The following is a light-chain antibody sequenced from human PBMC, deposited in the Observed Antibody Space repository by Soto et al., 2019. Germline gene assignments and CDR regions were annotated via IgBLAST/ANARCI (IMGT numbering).Light chain of an antibody. CDR2: GAS. Sequence: EIVMTQSPATLSVSPGERATLSCRASQSVSSNLAWYQQKPGQAPSLLIYGASTRATGTPARFSGSGSGTEFTLTISSLQSEDFAVYYCQQYGSSPFTFGPGTKVDIK. V-gene: IGKV3-15*01. J-gene: IGKJ3*01. CDR1: QSVSSN. CDR3: QQYGSSPFT.